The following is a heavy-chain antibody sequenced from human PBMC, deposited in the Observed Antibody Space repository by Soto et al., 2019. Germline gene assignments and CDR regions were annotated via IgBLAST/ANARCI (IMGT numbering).Heavy chain of an antibody. Sequence: PSETLSLTCTVSGGSISSSSYYWGWIRQPPGKGLEWIGSIYYSGSTYYNPSLKSRVTISVDTSKNQFSLKLSSVTAADTAVYYCARHVAMISSFDYWGQGTLVTVSS. CDR3: ARHVAMISSFDY. V-gene: IGHV4-39*01. J-gene: IGHJ4*02. CDR1: GGSISSSSYY. CDR2: IYYSGST. D-gene: IGHD3-22*01.